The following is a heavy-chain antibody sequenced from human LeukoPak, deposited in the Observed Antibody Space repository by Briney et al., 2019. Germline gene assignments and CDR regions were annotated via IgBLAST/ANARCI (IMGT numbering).Heavy chain of an antibody. CDR3: ARNRYFDWLHYFDY. J-gene: IGHJ4*02. D-gene: IGHD3-9*01. CDR2: IYSGGST. CDR1: DFSFITYA. V-gene: IGHV3-53*01. Sequence: PGGSLRLSCAASDFSFITYAMSWVRQAPGKGLEWVSVIYSGGSTYYADSVKGRFTISRDNSKNTLYLQMNSLRAEDTAVYYCARNRYFDWLHYFDYWGQGTLVTVSS.